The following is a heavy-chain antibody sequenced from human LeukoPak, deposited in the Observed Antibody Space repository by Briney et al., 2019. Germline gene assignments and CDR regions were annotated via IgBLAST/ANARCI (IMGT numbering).Heavy chain of an antibody. CDR3: ARDYPTLYDFWSGYYRGDP. CDR1: GFTFTSSA. D-gene: IGHD3-3*01. CDR2: ISAYNGNT. V-gene: IGHV1-18*01. Sequence: ASVKVSCKASGFTFTSSAVQWVRQARGQRLEWIGWISAYNGNTNYAQKLQGRVTMTTDTSTSTAYMELRSLRSDDTAVYYCARDYPTLYDFWSGYYRGDPWGQGTLVTVSS. J-gene: IGHJ5*02.